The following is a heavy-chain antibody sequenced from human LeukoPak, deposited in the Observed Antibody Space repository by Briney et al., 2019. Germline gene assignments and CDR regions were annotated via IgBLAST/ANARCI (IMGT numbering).Heavy chain of an antibody. CDR2: FDPEDGET. CDR3: ATGNFDP. V-gene: IGHV1-24*01. J-gene: IGHJ5*02. CDR1: GGTFSNYT. Sequence: ASVKVSCKASGGTFSNYTISWVRQAPGKGLEWMGGFDPEDGETIYAQKFQGRVTMTEDTSTDTAYMELSSLRSEDTAVYYCATGNFDPWGQGTLVTVSS.